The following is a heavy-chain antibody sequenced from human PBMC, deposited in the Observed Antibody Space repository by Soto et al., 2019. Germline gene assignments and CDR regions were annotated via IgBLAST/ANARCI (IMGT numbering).Heavy chain of an antibody. V-gene: IGHV3-21*01. CDR3: ARGGGDYYGSGSYFRY. D-gene: IGHD3-10*01. CDR1: GGTFSSYS. CDR2: ISSSSSYI. J-gene: IGHJ4*02. Sequence: VQLVQSGAEVKKPGSSVKVSCKASGGTFSSYSMNWVRQAPGKGLEWVSSISSSSSYIYYADSVKGRFTISRDNAKNSLYLQMNSLRAEDTAVYYCARGGGDYYGSGSYFRYWGQGTLVTVSS.